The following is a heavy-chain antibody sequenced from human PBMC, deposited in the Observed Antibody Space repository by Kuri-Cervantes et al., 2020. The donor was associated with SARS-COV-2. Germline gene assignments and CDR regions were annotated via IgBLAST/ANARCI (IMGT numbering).Heavy chain of an antibody. J-gene: IGHJ3*01. V-gene: IGHV5-51*01. D-gene: IGHD1-26*01. Sequence: GESLKISCKGSGFRFTTHWIGWVRQMPGKGLEWMAIIYPTDSDTRYSPSFQGQVTISADKSISTAYLQWSSLKASDSAMYYCARTRGSYYTDAFDLWGQGTMVTVSS. CDR1: GFRFTTHW. CDR2: IYPTDSDT. CDR3: ARTRGSYYTDAFDL.